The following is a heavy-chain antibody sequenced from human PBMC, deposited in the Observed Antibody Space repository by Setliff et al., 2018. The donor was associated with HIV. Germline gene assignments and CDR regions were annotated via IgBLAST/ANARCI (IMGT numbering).Heavy chain of an antibody. V-gene: IGHV4-59*11. J-gene: IGHJ4*02. CDR2: IYYSGST. D-gene: IGHD4-17*01. Sequence: PSETLSLTCTVSGGSISSHYWSWIRQPPGKGLEWIGSIYYSGSTNYNPSLKSRVTISVDTSKNQFSLKLSSVTAAGTAVYYCARGGMTTVVTPGNYFDYWGQGTLVTVSS. CDR3: ARGGMTTVVTPGNYFDY. CDR1: GGSISSHY.